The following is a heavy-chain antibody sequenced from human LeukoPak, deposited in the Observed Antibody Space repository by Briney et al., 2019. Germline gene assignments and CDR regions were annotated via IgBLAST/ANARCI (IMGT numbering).Heavy chain of an antibody. CDR1: GFTLCIYS. D-gene: IGHD6-13*01. V-gene: IGHV3-21*01. CDR2: ISSTSMYI. CDR3: ARVAAGAEAHTLHYHYLAF. J-gene: IGHJ6*03. Sequence: GGSLRLSCAASGFTLCIYSITWVRQAPGKWLEWVSSISSTSMYIYYADSMRDRFTISRYNAENSLFLQIDSLGVEDTAVYSCARVAAGAEAHTLHYHYLAFWGEATTVTVSS.